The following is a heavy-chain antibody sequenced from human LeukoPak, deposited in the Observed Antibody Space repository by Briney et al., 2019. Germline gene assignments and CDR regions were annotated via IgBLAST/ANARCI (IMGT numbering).Heavy chain of an antibody. V-gene: IGHV4-59*08. CDR2: IYYSGST. J-gene: IGHJ5*02. CDR1: GGSISSYY. CDR3: ARQGVNWFDP. Sequence: PSETLSLTCTVSGGSISSYYWSWIRQLPGKGLEWIGYIYYSGSTNYNPSLKSRVTISVDTSKNQFSLKLSSVTAADTAVYYCARQGVNWFDPWGQGTLVTVSS.